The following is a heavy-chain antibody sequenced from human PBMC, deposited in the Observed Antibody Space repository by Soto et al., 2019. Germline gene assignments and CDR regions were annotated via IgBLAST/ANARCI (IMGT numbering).Heavy chain of an antibody. CDR2: IYYSGST. CDR3: ARTYGYSGSWYYFDY. J-gene: IGHJ4*02. D-gene: IGHD1-26*01. CDR1: GGSIRSGGYY. Sequence: QVQLQESGPGLVKPSQTLSLTCTVSGGSIRSGGYYWSWIRQHPGKGLEWIGYIYYSGSTYYNPSLKIRVTISVDPSQNQSSLKPSSVTAADTAVYYCARTYGYSGSWYYFDYWGQGTLVTVSS. V-gene: IGHV4-31*03.